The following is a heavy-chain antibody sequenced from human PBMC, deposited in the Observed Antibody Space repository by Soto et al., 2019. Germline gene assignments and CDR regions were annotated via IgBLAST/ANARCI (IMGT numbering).Heavy chain of an antibody. D-gene: IGHD4-17*01. J-gene: IGHJ6*03. CDR1: GFTFSGSA. CDR3: TRLPESYDYGDYGSYSYYMDV. Sequence: EVQLVESGGGLVQPGGSLKLSCAASGFTFSGSAMHWVRQASGKGLEWVGRIRSKANSYATAYAASVKGRFTISRDDSKNTAYLKMNSLKTEDTAVYYCTRLPESYDYGDYGSYSYYMDVWGKGTTVTVSS. CDR2: IRSKANSYAT. V-gene: IGHV3-73*01.